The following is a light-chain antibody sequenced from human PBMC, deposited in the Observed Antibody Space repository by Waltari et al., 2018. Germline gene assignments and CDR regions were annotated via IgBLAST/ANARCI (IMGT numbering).Light chain of an antibody. Sequence: QSALAQPASVSGSVGQSITIPCAGSRSDVGGYDYVSWYQQHPGKAPKLLIYDVSSRPSGISNRFSGSKSANTASLTISGLQPEDEAEYFCNSFTALTYVFGTGTKLTVL. CDR2: DVS. CDR3: NSFTALTYV. CDR1: RSDVGGYDY. J-gene: IGLJ1*01. V-gene: IGLV2-14*03.